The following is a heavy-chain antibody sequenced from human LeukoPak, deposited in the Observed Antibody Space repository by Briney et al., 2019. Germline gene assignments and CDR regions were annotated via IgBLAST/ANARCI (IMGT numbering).Heavy chain of an antibody. CDR2: INPISGGT. J-gene: IGHJ3*02. CDR1: GYTFTGYY. Sequence: GASVKVSCKGSGYTFTGYYMHGVWEAPGPGLEWGGGINPISGGTNYAQNFPGGVTMTRDTSISTAHMELSRLRSDDTAVYYCASDITGTTGLGVDAFDIWGQGTMVTVSS. D-gene: IGHD1-20*01. V-gene: IGHV1-2*02. CDR3: ASDITGTTGLGVDAFDI.